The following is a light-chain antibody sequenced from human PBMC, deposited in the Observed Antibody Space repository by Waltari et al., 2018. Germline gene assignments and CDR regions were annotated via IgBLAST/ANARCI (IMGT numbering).Light chain of an antibody. CDR3: QAWGTGTKRL. CDR2: VNSDGSH. Sequence: QVVLTQSPSASASLGASVKLTCTLSTGHSSYVIAWHQQQPDKGPRYLMTVNSDGSHSKGDGIPDRFSGSSSGPERYLTISSLQSEDEADYYCQAWGTGTKRLFGGGTRLTVL. CDR1: TGHSSYV. J-gene: IGLJ2*01. V-gene: IGLV4-69*01.